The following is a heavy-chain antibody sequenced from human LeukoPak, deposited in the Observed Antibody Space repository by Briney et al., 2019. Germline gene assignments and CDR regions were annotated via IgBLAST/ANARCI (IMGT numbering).Heavy chain of an antibody. CDR2: INHSGST. CDR1: GGSFSGYY. J-gene: IGHJ3*02. CDR3: ARARYCSGGSCFLDAFDI. D-gene: IGHD2-15*01. V-gene: IGHV4-34*01. Sequence: PSETLSLTCAVSGGSFSGYYWSWIRQPPGKGLEWIGEINHSGSTNYNPSLKSRVTISVDTSKNQFSLKLSSVTAADTAVYYCARARYCSGGSCFLDAFDIWGQGTMVTVSS.